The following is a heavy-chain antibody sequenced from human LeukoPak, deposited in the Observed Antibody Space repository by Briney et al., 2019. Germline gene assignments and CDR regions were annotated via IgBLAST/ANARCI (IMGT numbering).Heavy chain of an antibody. CDR2: ISGSGVST. D-gene: IGHD6-19*01. CDR3: VPRPIAVAGH. Sequence: PGRSLRLSCAASGFTFPSYAMSWVRQAPGKGLEWVSAISGSGVSTYYADSVKGRFTISRDNSKNTLYLQMDSLRVEDTALYYCVPRPIAVAGHWGQGTLVTVSS. J-gene: IGHJ4*02. CDR1: GFTFPSYA. V-gene: IGHV3-23*01.